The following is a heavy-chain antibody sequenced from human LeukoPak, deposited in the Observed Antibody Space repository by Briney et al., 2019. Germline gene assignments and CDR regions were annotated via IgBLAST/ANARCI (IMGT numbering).Heavy chain of an antibody. CDR3: ARQEIGLRSFDP. Sequence: SETLSLTCTVSGGYISSSLYHWGWIRQSPGKNLEWIGSIYYTGTTHYNPSLKSRVTISVDTSKNQFSLNLSSVTAADTSVYYCARQEIGLRSFDPWGQGTLVTVSS. V-gene: IGHV4-39*01. D-gene: IGHD3/OR15-3a*01. CDR1: GGYISSSLYH. CDR2: IYYTGTT. J-gene: IGHJ5*02.